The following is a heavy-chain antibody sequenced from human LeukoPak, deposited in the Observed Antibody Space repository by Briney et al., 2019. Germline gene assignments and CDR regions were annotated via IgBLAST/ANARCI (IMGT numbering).Heavy chain of an antibody. Sequence: GGSLRLSCAASGFTFSSYSMNWVRQAPGKGLEWVSSISSSSSYIYYADSVKGRFTISRDNAKNSLYLQMNSLRAEDTAVYYCARILKGGCSSTSCYFDYWGQGTLVTVSS. J-gene: IGHJ4*02. D-gene: IGHD2-2*01. CDR1: GFTFSSYS. CDR3: ARILKGGCSSTSCYFDY. CDR2: ISSSSSYI. V-gene: IGHV3-21*01.